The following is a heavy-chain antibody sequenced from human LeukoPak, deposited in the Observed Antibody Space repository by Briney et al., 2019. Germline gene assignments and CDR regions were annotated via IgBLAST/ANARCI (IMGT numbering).Heavy chain of an antibody. Sequence: PSETLSLTCSVSGDSINSYYWSWIRQPPGKGLEWIGYIYHSGSTNYNPSLKSRVTLSVDTSKNQFSLRLSSVTAADTAVYYCARGGSGYDSFYYYGMDVWGQGTTVTVSS. J-gene: IGHJ6*02. CDR2: IYHSGST. V-gene: IGHV4-59*01. D-gene: IGHD5-12*01. CDR3: ARGGSGYDSFYYYGMDV. CDR1: GDSINSYY.